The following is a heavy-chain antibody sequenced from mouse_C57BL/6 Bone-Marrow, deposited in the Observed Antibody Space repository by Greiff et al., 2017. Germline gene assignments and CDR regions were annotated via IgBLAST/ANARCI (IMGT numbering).Heavy chain of an antibody. Sequence: DVTLVESGGGLVKPGGSLKLSCAASGSTFSDYGMHWVRQAPEKGLEWVAYISSGSSTIYYADTVKGRFTISRDNAKNTLFLQMTSLRSEDAAMYYCATYGYDGTWFAYWGQGTLVTVSA. D-gene: IGHD2-2*01. CDR1: GSTFSDYG. CDR3: ATYGYDGTWFAY. CDR2: ISSGSSTI. J-gene: IGHJ3*01. V-gene: IGHV5-17*01.